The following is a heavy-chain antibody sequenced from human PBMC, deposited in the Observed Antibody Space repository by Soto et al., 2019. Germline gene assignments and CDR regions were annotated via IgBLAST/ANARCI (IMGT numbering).Heavy chain of an antibody. D-gene: IGHD3-10*01. Sequence: EVQLVESGGGLVKPGGSLRLSCAASGFTFSNAWMSWVRQAPGKGLEWVGRIKSKTDGGTTDYAAPVKGRFTISRDDSKNTLYLQMNSLKTEDTAVYYCTTEGLLWFGELLYKIFDYWGQGTLVTVSS. CDR2: IKSKTDGGTT. CDR3: TTEGLLWFGELLYKIFDY. V-gene: IGHV3-15*01. J-gene: IGHJ4*02. CDR1: GFTFSNAW.